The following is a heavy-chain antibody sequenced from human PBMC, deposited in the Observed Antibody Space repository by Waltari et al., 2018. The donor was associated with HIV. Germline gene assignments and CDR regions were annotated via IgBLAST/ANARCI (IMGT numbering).Heavy chain of an antibody. V-gene: IGHV3-48*03. J-gene: IGHJ3*02. Sequence: EVQLVQSGGGLGQPGGSLRLSRAASGFTLSSYELNWVRQAPGKGLEWVSYISSNGSTTYYADSVKGRFTISKAKNSLYLQMNSLRAEDTAVYYCARDIQDDYGDAGAFDIWGQGTMITVSS. CDR2: ISSNGSTT. CDR1: GFTLSSYE. D-gene: IGHD4-17*01. CDR3: ARDIQDDYGDAGAFDI.